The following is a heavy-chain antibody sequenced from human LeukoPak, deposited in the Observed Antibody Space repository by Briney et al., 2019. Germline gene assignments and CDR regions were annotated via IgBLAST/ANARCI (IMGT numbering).Heavy chain of an antibody. Sequence: LETLSLTCTVSGGSHYWSWIRQAPGKRLEWLGYIHYSGSPNYNPSLTSRVSISLDTSKNQSSLRLNSVTAEDTAVYYCARHSNRNAGVHWFDPWGQRTQVTVPS. CDR2: IHYSGSP. J-gene: IGHJ5*02. V-gene: IGHV4-59*08. D-gene: IGHD1-20*01. CDR1: GGSHY. CDR3: ARHSNRNAGVHWFDP.